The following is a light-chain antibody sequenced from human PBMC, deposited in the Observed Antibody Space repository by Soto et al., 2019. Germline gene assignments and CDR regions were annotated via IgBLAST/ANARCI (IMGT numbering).Light chain of an antibody. J-gene: IGKJ4*01. CDR3: QESYRSFT. CDR1: PSISSY. CDR2: GMY. Sequence: DIQMTQSPSSLSASVGDRVSITCRASPSISSYLNWYQHKPGRAPKVLIYGMYTLQSGVPSRFSSSGSGTEFTLTIRSLQPEDFATYYCQESYRSFTFCGGTKVEI. V-gene: IGKV1-39*01.